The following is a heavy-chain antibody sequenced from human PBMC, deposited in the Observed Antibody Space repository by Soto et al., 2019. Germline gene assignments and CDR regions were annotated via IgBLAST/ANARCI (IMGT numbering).Heavy chain of an antibody. V-gene: IGHV1-18*01. CDR2: ISAYNGNT. D-gene: IGHD2-15*01. CDR1: GYTFTSYG. J-gene: IGHJ4*02. CDR3: ARAARYCSFCSCYFGMGYFDY. Sequence: ASVKVSCKASGYTFTSYGIGWVRQAPGQGLEWMGWISAYNGNTNYAQKLQGRVTMTTDTSTSTAYMELRSLRSDDTAVYYCARAARYCSFCSCYFGMGYFDYCGQGSLVTVSS.